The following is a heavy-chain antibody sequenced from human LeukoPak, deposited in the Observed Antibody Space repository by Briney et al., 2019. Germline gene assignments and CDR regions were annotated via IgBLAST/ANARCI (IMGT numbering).Heavy chain of an antibody. V-gene: IGHV1-69*04. D-gene: IGHD6-13*01. Sequence: SVKVSCKASGGTFSSYAIRWVRQAPGQGLEWMGRIIPIFGIANYAQKFQGRVTITADKSTSTAYMELSSLRSEDTAVYYCARVQVEGGYQRSIAAAGEGWFDPWGQGTLVTVSS. J-gene: IGHJ5*02. CDR1: GGTFSSYA. CDR3: ARVQVEGGYQRSIAAAGEGWFDP. CDR2: IIPIFGIA.